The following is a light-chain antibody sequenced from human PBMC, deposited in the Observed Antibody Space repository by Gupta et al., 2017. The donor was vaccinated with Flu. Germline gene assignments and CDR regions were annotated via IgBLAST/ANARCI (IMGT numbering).Light chain of an antibody. CDR2: DDT. CDR3: QVWDSNSDHVV. Sequence: SYVLTQPPSVSVAPGQTARFACGGNNIGSKGVHWYQQKPGQAPVLVVYDDTARPSGIPERFFGSNSGNTATLTISRVEAGDEADYYCQVWDSNSDHVVFGGGNKLTVL. CDR1: NIGSKG. J-gene: IGLJ2*01. V-gene: IGLV3-21*02.